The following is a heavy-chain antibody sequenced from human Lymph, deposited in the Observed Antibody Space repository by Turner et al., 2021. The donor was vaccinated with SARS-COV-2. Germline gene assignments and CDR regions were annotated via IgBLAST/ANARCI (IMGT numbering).Heavy chain of an antibody. J-gene: IGHJ5*02. Sequence: QVQLVQSGAEVQKPGASGKVSCKASGYTFTSYDINWVRQATGQGLEGMGWMNPNSGYTGYAQKFQGRVTMTRNTSISTAYMELNSLTSDDTAVYYCAKGDGYPPHGLLDPWGQGTLVTVSS. V-gene: IGHV1-8*01. D-gene: IGHD6-25*01. CDR1: GYTFTSYD. CDR3: AKGDGYPPHGLLDP. CDR2: MNPNSGYT.